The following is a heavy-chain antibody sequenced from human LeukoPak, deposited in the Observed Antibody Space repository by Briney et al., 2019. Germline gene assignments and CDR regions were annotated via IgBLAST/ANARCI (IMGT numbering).Heavy chain of an antibody. CDR2: ISSSSSYI. V-gene: IGHV3-21*01. Sequence: GGSLRLSXAASGFTFSSYSMNWVRQAPGKGLEWVSSISSSSSYIYYADSVKGRFTISRDNAKNSLYLQMNSLRAEDTAVYYCARGVLTGDPDYWGQGTLVTVSS. CDR1: GFTFSSYS. D-gene: IGHD7-27*01. CDR3: ARGVLTGDPDY. J-gene: IGHJ4*02.